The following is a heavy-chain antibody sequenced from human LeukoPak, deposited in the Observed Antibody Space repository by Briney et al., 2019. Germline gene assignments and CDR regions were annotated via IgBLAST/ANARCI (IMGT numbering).Heavy chain of an antibody. J-gene: IGHJ6*02. Sequence: SQTLSLTCAISGDSVSSNSAAWNWIRQSPSRGLEWLGRTYYRSKWYNDYAVSVKSRITINPDRSKNQFSLQLNSVTPEDTAVYYCARVGTVAGPYYYYYYGMDVWGQGATVTVSS. CDR2: TYYRSKWYN. CDR1: GDSVSSNSAA. V-gene: IGHV6-1*01. D-gene: IGHD6-19*01. CDR3: ARVGTVAGPYYYYYYGMDV.